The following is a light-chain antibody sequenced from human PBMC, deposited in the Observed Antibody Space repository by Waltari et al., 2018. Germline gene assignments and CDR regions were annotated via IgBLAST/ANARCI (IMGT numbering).Light chain of an antibody. V-gene: IGKV3-15*01. Sequence: EIVMTQSPATLSVSPGERATLSCRASQGVSSNLAWYQQKPGQAPRLLIYGTSTRATGIPARFSGSGSGTEFTLTISSLQSEDFAVYYCQQYNNRPPWMFGQGTKVEIK. CDR2: GTS. CDR3: QQYNNRPPWM. CDR1: QGVSSN. J-gene: IGKJ1*01.